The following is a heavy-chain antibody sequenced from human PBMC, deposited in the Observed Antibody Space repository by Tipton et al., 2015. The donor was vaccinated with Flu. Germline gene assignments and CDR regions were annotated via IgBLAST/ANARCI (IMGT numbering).Heavy chain of an antibody. CDR3: AGTGPAGSYAFDI. J-gene: IGHJ3*02. D-gene: IGHD1-14*01. Sequence: LRLSCTVSGGSISSGDYYWSWIRQPPGKGLEWIGYIYYSGSTYYNPSLKSRVTISVDTSKNQFSLKLSSVTAADTAVYYCAGTGPAGSYAFDIWGLGTMVTVSS. V-gene: IGHV4-30-4*01. CDR1: GGSISSGDYY. CDR2: IYYSGST.